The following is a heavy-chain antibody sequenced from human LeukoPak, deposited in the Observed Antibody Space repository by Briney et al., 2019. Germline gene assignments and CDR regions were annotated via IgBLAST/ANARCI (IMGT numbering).Heavy chain of an antibody. V-gene: IGHV3-11*05. D-gene: IGHD3-22*01. J-gene: IGHJ4*02. CDR1: GFTFSDYY. Sequence: GGSLRLPCAASGFTFSDYYMSWIRQAPGKGLEWVSYISSSSSYTNYADSVKGRFTISRDNAKNSLYLQMNSLRAEDTAVYYCAREYYYDSMGVDYWGRGTLVTVSS. CDR2: ISSSSSYT. CDR3: AREYYYDSMGVDY.